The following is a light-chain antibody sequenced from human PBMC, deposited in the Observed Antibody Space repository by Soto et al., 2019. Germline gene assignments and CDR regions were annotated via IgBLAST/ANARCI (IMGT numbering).Light chain of an antibody. CDR3: HQYGSSPLYT. CDR1: QSVSSSD. CDR2: GAS. V-gene: IGKV3-20*01. J-gene: IGKJ2*01. Sequence: EIVLTQSPGTLSLSPGERATHTCRASQSVSSSDLAWYQQNPGQAPRLLIYGASSSATGILDRFSGSGSGTDFTLTISRLEPEDFSVYYCHQYGSSPLYTFGQGTKLEIK.